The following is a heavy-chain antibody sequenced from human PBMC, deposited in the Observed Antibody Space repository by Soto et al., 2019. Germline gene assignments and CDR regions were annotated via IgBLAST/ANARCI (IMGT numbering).Heavy chain of an antibody. CDR1: GYTFTTYG. V-gene: IGHV1-18*01. CDR3: ARSSPPVDY. J-gene: IGHJ4*02. CDR2: ISAYNGNT. Sequence: QVQLVQSGAEVKKPGASVKVSCKASGYTFTTYGISWVRQAPGQGLECMGWISAYNGNTKYAQKLQGRVTMTTDTSTRTAYMDLRSLPSDDTAVYYCARSSPPVDYWGQGTLVTVSS.